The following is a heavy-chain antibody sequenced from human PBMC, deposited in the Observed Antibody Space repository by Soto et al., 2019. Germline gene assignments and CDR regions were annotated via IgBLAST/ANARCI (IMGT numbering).Heavy chain of an antibody. CDR3: ATSINNNWFDP. D-gene: IGHD3-3*02. CDR2: IYYRGST. Sequence: QVQLQESGPGLVKPSQTLSLTCTVSGGSISSGGYYWSWIRQHPGKGLEWIGYIYYRGSTSYNPSLKSRVTISIDTSKNQFSLKLSSVTAADTAVYYCATSINNNWFDPWGQGTLVTVSS. CDR1: GGSISSGGYY. V-gene: IGHV4-31*03. J-gene: IGHJ5*02.